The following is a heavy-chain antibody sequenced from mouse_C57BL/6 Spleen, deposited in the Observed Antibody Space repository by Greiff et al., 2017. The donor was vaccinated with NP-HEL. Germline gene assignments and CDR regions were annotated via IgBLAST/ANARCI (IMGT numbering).Heavy chain of an antibody. V-gene: IGHV5-16*01. CDR3: ARDRGGLFYFDY. D-gene: IGHD3-3*01. CDR2: INYDGSST. Sequence: EVKLVESEGGLVQPGSSMKLSCTASGFTFSDYYMAWVRQVPEKGLEWVANINYDGSSTYYLDSLKSRFIISRDNAKNILYLQMSSLKSEDTATYYCARDRGGLFYFDYWGQGTTLTVSS. CDR1: GFTFSDYY. J-gene: IGHJ2*01.